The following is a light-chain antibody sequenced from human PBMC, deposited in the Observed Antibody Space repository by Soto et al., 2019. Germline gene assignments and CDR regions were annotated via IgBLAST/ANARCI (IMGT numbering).Light chain of an antibody. V-gene: IGKV3-11*01. CDR1: QSVSSN. J-gene: IGKJ4*01. CDR2: DAS. Sequence: IVLTQSPATLSLSPGERATLSCRASQSVSSNLEWFQQEPGQAPRLLIYDASNRATGIPARFSGSGSGTDFTLTISSLETGDFAVYYCQQRSDWPPTFGGGTKVEIK. CDR3: QQRSDWPPT.